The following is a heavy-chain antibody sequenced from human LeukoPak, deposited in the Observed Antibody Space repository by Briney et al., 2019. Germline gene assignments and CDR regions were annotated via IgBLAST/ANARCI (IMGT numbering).Heavy chain of an antibody. CDR1: GFTFSSYW. D-gene: IGHD3-10*01. Sequence: GGSLRLSCVASGFTFSSYWMHWVRQVPGKGLAWVSRISTDGSSTNYADSVKGRFTMSRDNAKNTLYLQMNSLRAEDTAVYYCAKDRGGRRYYYYYYMDVWGKGTTVTVSS. V-gene: IGHV3-74*01. CDR3: AKDRGGRRYYYYYYMDV. J-gene: IGHJ6*03. CDR2: ISTDGSST.